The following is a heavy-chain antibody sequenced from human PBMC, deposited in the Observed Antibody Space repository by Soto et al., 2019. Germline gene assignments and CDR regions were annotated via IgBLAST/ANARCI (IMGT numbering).Heavy chain of an antibody. CDR3: ARDLSVQGFDY. Sequence: PGGSLRLSCAASGFTFSSYSMNWVRQAPGKGLEWVSSISSSSYIYYADSVKGRFTISRDNAKNSLYMQMNSLRAEDTAVYYCARDLSVQGFDYWGQGTLVTVSS. J-gene: IGHJ4*02. CDR1: GFTFSSYS. D-gene: IGHD1-1*01. V-gene: IGHV3-21*01. CDR2: ISSSSYI.